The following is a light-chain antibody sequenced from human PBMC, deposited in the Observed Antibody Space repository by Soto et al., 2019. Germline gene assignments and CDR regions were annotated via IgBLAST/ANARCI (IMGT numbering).Light chain of an antibody. CDR2: GNS. CDR1: SSNIGAHYD. CDR3: LSYDNSLSVYV. V-gene: IGLV1-40*01. Sequence: QSVLTQPPSVSGAPGQRVTMSCTGSSSNIGAHYDVHWYQQLPGTAPKLLIYGNSNRPSGVPDRFSGSKSGTSASLAITGLQAEDEADYYCLSYDNSLSVYVFGTGTKVTVL. J-gene: IGLJ1*01.